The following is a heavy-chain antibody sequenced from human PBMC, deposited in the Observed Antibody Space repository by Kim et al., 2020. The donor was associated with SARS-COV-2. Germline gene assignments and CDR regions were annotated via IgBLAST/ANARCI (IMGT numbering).Heavy chain of an antibody. Sequence: ASVKVSCKASGYTFTSYYMHWVRQAPGQGLEWMGIINPSGGSTSYAQKFQGRVTMTRDTSTSTVYMELSSLRSEDTAVYYCARTGYYGSGSYGSYYNNWFDPWGQGTLVTVSS. J-gene: IGHJ5*02. CDR1: GYTFTSYY. V-gene: IGHV1-46*01. CDR2: INPSGGST. CDR3: ARTGYYGSGSYGSYYNNWFDP. D-gene: IGHD3-10*01.